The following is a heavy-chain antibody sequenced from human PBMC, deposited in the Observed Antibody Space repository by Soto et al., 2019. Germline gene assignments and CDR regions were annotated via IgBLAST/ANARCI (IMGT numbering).Heavy chain of an antibody. CDR3: VKGYWKGDV. V-gene: IGHV3-23*01. J-gene: IGHJ6*02. CDR2: IRGSGGSI. D-gene: IGHD1-1*01. CDR1: GFTFSTDA. Sequence: EVQLLESGGGLVQPGGSLRLSCAASGFTFSTDAMNWVRQAPGNGLEWVSAIRGSGGSIHYADPVKGRFTISRDNSKNTLYLQMNSLRDEDTAVYHCVKGYWKGDVWGQGTTVTVSS.